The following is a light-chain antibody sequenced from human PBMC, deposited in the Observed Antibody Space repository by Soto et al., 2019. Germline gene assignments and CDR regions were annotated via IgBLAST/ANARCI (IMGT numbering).Light chain of an antibody. CDR2: RNN. Sequence: QSVLTQPPSVSGAPGQTVTISCTGSSSNIGARYHVYWHQQLPGTAPKLLIFRNNQRPSGVPDRFSDSKSGTSASLAISVLXSXXEAYHDRAVWDDMLSAYVYGTGSNVTVL. CDR1: SSNIGARYH. J-gene: IGLJ1*01. V-gene: IGLV1-47*01. CDR3: AVWDDMLSAYV.